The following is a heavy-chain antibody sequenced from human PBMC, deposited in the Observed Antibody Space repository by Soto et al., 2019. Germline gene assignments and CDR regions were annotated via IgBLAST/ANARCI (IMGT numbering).Heavy chain of an antibody. J-gene: IGHJ4*02. Sequence: PSETLSLTCTVSGGSSSSSSYYWGWIRQPPGKGLEWIGSIYYSGSTYYNPSLKSRVTISVDTSKNQFSLKLSSVTAADTAVYYCARGRITMVRGVIIFQGFVDYWGQGTLVTVSS. D-gene: IGHD3-10*01. CDR1: GGSSSSSSYY. CDR2: IYYSGST. CDR3: ARGRITMVRGVIIFQGFVDY. V-gene: IGHV4-39*01.